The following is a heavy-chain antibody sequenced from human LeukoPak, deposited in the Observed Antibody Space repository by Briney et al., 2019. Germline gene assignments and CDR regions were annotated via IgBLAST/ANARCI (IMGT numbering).Heavy chain of an antibody. Sequence: GASVKVSCQASGYTFTSYAMHWVRQSPGQRLEWMGWFNAGNGNTKYSQKFQGRVTITRDTSASTAYMELSSLRSEDTAVYYCASGGYCSGGSCYPADYWGQGTLVTVSS. CDR1: GYTFTSYA. J-gene: IGHJ4*02. V-gene: IGHV1-3*01. D-gene: IGHD2-15*01. CDR2: FNAGNGNT. CDR3: ASGGYCSGGSCYPADY.